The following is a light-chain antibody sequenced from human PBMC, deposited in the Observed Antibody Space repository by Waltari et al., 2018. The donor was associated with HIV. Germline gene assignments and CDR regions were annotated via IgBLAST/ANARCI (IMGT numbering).Light chain of an antibody. Sequence: QSALTQPPSASGSPGQSVTISCPGPISDVDGYAYVPWYQKHPGKAPKLMIYEFTRRPSGVPDRFSGSKSANTASLTVSGLQAEDEADYYCTSYTRSTNLLFGGGTKLTVL. J-gene: IGLJ2*01. V-gene: IGLV2-8*01. CDR2: EFT. CDR1: ISDVDGYAY. CDR3: TSYTRSTNLL.